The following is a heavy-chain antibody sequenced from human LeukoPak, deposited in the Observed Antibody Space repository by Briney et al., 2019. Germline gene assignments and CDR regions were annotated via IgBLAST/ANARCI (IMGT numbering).Heavy chain of an antibody. J-gene: IGHJ4*02. CDR2: ISGRSSTI. CDR1: AFTFSDYI. D-gene: IGHD1-26*01. V-gene: IGHV3-48*01. CDR3: ARGRLTSGSYFFDY. Sequence: PGGSLRLSCAASAFTFSDYIMNWVRQAPGKGLEWISYISGRSSTIYYADSVRGRFTISRDNAKNSMYLQMNSLRAEDTAVYYCARGRLTSGSYFFDYWGQGTLVTVSS.